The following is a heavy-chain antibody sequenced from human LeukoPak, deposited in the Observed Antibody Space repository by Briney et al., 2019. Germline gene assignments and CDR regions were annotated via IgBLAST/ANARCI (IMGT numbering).Heavy chain of an antibody. CDR3: ARVSYVWGSYRLDY. CDR1: GGSISSSSYY. Sequence: SETLSLTCTVSGGSISSSSYYWGWIRQPPGKGLEWIGSIYYSGSTYYNPSLKSRVTISVDTSKNQFSLKLSSVTAADTAVYYCARVSYVWGSYRLDYWGQGTLVTVSS. CDR2: IYYSGST. D-gene: IGHD3-16*01. V-gene: IGHV4-39*01. J-gene: IGHJ4*02.